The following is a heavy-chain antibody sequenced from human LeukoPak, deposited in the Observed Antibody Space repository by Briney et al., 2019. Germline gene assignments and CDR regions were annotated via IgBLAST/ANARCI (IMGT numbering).Heavy chain of an antibody. J-gene: IGHJ4*02. CDR1: GYTFTSYG. CDR3: ASAPGVLLWFGELSPTDY. CDR2: ISAYNGNT. Sequence: ASVKVSCKASGYTFTSYGISWVRQAPGQGLEWMGWISAYNGNTNYAQKLQGRVTMTTDTSTSTAYMELRSLRSDDTAVYYCASAPGVLLWFGELSPTDYWGQGTLVTVSS. V-gene: IGHV1-18*01. D-gene: IGHD3-10*01.